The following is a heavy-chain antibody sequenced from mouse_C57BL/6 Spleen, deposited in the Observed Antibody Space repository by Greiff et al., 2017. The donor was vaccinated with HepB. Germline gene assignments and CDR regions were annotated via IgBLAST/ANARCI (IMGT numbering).Heavy chain of an antibody. D-gene: IGHD2-1*01. J-gene: IGHJ1*03. CDR1: GYSFTDYN. Sequence: EVQLQQSEPELVKPGASVKISCKASGYSFTDYNMNWMKQSNEQSLEWIGVIYPNYGTTSYNQKFKGKATLTVDKSSSTAYMQLNSLTSEDSAVYYCARRVYHWYIDVWGTGTTVTVSS. V-gene: IGHV1-39*01. CDR3: ARRVYHWYIDV. CDR2: IYPNYGTT.